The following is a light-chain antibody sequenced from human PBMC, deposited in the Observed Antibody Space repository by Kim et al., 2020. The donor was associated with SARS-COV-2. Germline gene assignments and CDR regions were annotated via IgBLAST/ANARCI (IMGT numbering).Light chain of an antibody. J-gene: IGLJ2*01. Sequence: SFTISCTGSSSDVGADNRVSWYQQHPGKAPKHMMFDVSDRPSGVSNRCSGAKTDNTASLTISGLQAEDEADYFCSSLTSGRSYVVFGGGTQLTVL. CDR2: DVS. V-gene: IGLV2-14*03. CDR3: SSLTSGRSYVV. CDR1: SSDVGADNR.